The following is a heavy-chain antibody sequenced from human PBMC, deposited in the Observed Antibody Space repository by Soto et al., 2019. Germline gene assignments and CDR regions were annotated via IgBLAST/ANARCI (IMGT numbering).Heavy chain of an antibody. Sequence: QVQLVQSGAEVKKPGSSVKVSCKASGGTFSSYTISWVRQAPGQGLEWMGRIIPMLGIANYAQKFQGKVTITADKSTSTDYMELSSLRSEDTAVYYCARDRAADDAFDIWGHGTMVTVSS. J-gene: IGHJ3*02. D-gene: IGHD6-13*01. CDR2: IIPMLGIA. V-gene: IGHV1-69*08. CDR1: GGTFSSYT. CDR3: ARDRAADDAFDI.